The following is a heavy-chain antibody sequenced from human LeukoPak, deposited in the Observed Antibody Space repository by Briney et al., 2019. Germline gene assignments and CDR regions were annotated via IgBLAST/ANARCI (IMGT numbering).Heavy chain of an antibody. V-gene: IGHV5-51*01. Sequence: GASLQISCECSGSIFSNYWIGWVRQLPGKGLEWMGIIYPGDYETRYSPSFQGLVTISVDKSISTAYLQWSSLKASDTAMYYCAIPPGYCGNDCSFDHWGQGTLVTVSS. CDR1: GSIFSNYW. CDR3: AIPPGYCGNDCSFDH. J-gene: IGHJ4*02. D-gene: IGHD2-21*02. CDR2: IYPGDYET.